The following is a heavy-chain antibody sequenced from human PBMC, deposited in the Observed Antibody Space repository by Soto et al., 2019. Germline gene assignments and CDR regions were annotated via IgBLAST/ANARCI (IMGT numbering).Heavy chain of an antibody. CDR2: IIPIFGTA. V-gene: IGHV1-69*01. CDR3: ASDSRDFTLFGVVTGREKDSYGMDV. Sequence: QVQLVQSGAEVKKPGSSVKVSCKASGGTFSSYAISWVRQAPGQGLEGMGGIIPIFGTANYAQKFQGRVTITEDESKSTAYMELSSLRSEDTAVYYCASDSRDFTLFGVVTGREKDSYGMDVWGQGTTVTVSS. D-gene: IGHD3-3*01. CDR1: GGTFSSYA. J-gene: IGHJ6*01.